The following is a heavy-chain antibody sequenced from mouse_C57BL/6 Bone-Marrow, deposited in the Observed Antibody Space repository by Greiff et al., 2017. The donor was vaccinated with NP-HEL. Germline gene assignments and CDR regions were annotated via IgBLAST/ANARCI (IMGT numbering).Heavy chain of an antibody. Sequence: EVKVVESGGGLVQSGRSLRLSCATSGFTFSDFYMEWVRQAPGKGLEWIAASRNKANDYTTEYSASVKGRFIVSRDTSQSILYLQMNALRAEDTAIYYCARDAYGNYGAMDYWGQGTSVTVSS. CDR3: ARDAYGNYGAMDY. CDR1: GFTFSDFY. V-gene: IGHV7-1*01. CDR2: SRNKANDYTT. D-gene: IGHD2-1*01. J-gene: IGHJ4*01.